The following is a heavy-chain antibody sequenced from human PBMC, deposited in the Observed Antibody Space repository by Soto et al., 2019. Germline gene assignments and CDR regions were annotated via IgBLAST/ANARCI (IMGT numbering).Heavy chain of an antibody. Sequence: GESLKISCKGSGYNFAGYWIAWVRQMPGKGLELMGIIYPSDSDTRYRPSFQVQVTISADKSISSAYLQWSSLRASDTAMYYCARGRVSTRTFDYWGQGTPVTVSS. CDR1: GYNFAGYW. CDR2: IYPSDSDT. D-gene: IGHD1-1*01. J-gene: IGHJ4*02. CDR3: ARGRVSTRTFDY. V-gene: IGHV5-51*01.